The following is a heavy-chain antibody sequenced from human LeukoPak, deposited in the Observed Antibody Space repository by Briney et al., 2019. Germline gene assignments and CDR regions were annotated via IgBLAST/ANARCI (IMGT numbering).Heavy chain of an antibody. D-gene: IGHD3-10*01. CDR1: GGSISSGGYY. J-gene: IGHJ6*02. V-gene: IGHV4-31*03. CDR2: IYYTGSI. CDR3: AREHSYYFGSETSTLDV. Sequence: SETLSLTCTVSGGSISSGGYYWSWIRQHPGKGLEWIGYIYYTGSIDYNPSLKSRLTISLDTSKSQFSLKLNSVTAADTAVYYCAREHSYYFGSETSTLDVWGQGTAVTVSS.